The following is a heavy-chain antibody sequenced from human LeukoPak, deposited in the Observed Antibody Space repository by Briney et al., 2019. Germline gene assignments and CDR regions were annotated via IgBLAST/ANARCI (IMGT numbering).Heavy chain of an antibody. J-gene: IGHJ5*02. V-gene: IGHV4-34*01. Sequence: PSETLSLTCAVYGGSFSGYYWSWIRQPPGKGLEWIGEINHSGSTNYNPSLKSRVTISVDTSKNQFSLKLSSVTAADTAVYYCARGQRHIVVVPAAMRRVSNWFDPWGQGTLVTVSS. D-gene: IGHD2-2*01. CDR3: ARGQRHIVVVPAAMRRVSNWFDP. CDR1: GGSFSGYY. CDR2: INHSGST.